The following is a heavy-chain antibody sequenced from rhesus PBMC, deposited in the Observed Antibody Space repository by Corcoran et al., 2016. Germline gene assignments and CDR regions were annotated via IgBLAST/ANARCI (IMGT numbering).Heavy chain of an antibody. D-gene: IGHD6-25*01. Sequence: QVQLQESGPGLVKPLETLSLTCAVSGGSLSSAYWSWIRQAPGKGREWIGYIYGSGRSTNYNPSLKSRVTLSVDTSKNQLSLKLSSVTAADTAVYYCARLWRRLNFDCWGQGVLVAVSS. CDR2: IYGSGRST. J-gene: IGHJ4*01. CDR3: ARLWRRLNFDC. V-gene: IGHV4S11*01. CDR1: GGSLSSAY.